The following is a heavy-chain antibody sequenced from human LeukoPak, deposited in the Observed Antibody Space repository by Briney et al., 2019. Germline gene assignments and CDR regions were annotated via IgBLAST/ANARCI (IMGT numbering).Heavy chain of an antibody. V-gene: IGHV1-18*01. CDR1: GYTFTSYG. J-gene: IGHJ4*02. CDR3: ARGPRDYYYDRGIDY. CDR2: ISAYNGNT. Sequence: GASVKVSCKASGYTFTSYGISWVRQAPGQGLEWMGWISAYNGNTNYAQKLRGRVTMTTDTSTSTAYMELSSLRSEDTAVYYCARGPRDYYYDRGIDYWGQGTLVTVSS. D-gene: IGHD3-22*01.